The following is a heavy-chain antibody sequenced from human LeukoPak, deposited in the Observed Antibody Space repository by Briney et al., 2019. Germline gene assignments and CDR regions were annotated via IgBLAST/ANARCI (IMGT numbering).Heavy chain of an antibody. CDR1: GFTFSSSA. CDR2: ISNNGGYT. V-gene: IGHV3-23*01. J-gene: IGHJ6*02. CDR3: GRSMDV. Sequence: PGGSLRLSCAASGFTFSSSAMSWVRQAPGKGLEWVSAISNNGGYTYYADSVQGRFTISRDNSKSTLCLQMNSLRAEDTAVYYCGRSMDVWGQGTTVTVSS.